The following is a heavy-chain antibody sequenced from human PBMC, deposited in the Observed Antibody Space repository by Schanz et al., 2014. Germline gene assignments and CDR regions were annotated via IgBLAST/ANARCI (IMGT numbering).Heavy chain of an antibody. D-gene: IGHD3-10*01. CDR3: AREWSSFDY. V-gene: IGHV4-59*02. CDR2: ISYGGLS. CDR1: GGSVSTYK. Sequence: QVQLQESGPGLVKPSETLSLTCTVSGGSVSTYKWGWIRQPPGKGLEYIGLISYGGLSDYNPSLKSRVTISLETSKNQFSLNLNSVTAADTAVYYCAREWSSFDYWGQGALVSVSS. J-gene: IGHJ4*02.